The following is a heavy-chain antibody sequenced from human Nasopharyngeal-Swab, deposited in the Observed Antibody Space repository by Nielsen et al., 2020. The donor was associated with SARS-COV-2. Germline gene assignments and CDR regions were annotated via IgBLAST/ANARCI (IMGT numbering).Heavy chain of an antibody. CDR1: GGSISSGSYY. J-gene: IGHJ3*02. V-gene: IGHV4-61*02. CDR2: IYTSGST. CDR3: ATRLYCSSTSCYVGDAFDI. Sequence: SETLSLTCTVSGGSISSGSYYWCWIRQPAGKGLEWIGRIYTSGSTSYNPSLKSRVTISVDTSKNQFSLKLSSVTAADTAVYYCATRLYCSSTSCYVGDAFDIWGQGTMVTVSS. D-gene: IGHD2-2*01.